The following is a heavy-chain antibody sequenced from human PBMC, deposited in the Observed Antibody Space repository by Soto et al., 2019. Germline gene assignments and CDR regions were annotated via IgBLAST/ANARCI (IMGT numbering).Heavy chain of an antibody. CDR2: IYYSGNT. CDR1: GDSISSGGYY. V-gene: IGHV4-31*03. D-gene: IGHD2-15*01. Sequence: QVQLQESGPGLVKPSQTLSLTCTVSGDSISSGGYYWSWIRQHPGKGLEWIGYIYYSGNTYYNPALRSRLTISVDTSNNVFSLRLSSVTAADTAVYYCARGYRRYCSGGSCYSFDPWGQGTLVTVSS. J-gene: IGHJ5*02. CDR3: ARGYRRYCSGGSCYSFDP.